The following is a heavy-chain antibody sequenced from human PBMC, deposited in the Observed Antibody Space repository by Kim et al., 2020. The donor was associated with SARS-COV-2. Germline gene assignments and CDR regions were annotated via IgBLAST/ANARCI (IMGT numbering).Heavy chain of an antibody. CDR1: GFTFSSYW. Sequence: GGSLRLSCAASGFTFSSYWMHWVRQAPGKGLVWVSRINSDGSSTSYADSVKGRFTISRDNAKNTLYLQMNSLRAEDTAVYYCARNTKEMATSTDLGYFFPYYYGMDVWGQGTTVTVSS. V-gene: IGHV3-74*01. CDR2: INSDGSST. CDR3: ARNTKEMATSTDLGYFFPYYYGMDV. D-gene: IGHD5-12*01. J-gene: IGHJ6*02.